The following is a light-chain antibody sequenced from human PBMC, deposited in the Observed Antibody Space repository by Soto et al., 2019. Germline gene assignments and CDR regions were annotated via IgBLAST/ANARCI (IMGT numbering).Light chain of an antibody. J-gene: IGLJ1*01. CDR2: GDN. CDR1: SSNIGSYT. V-gene: IGLV1-44*01. Sequence: QSALSKPPAAYGTPGQGVTISCSGGSSNIGSYTLNWYQQLPGTAPKLLMYGDNRRSSGVPDRFSGSKSGTSASLAISGLQSEDEADYYCGTWDDSLNGGVFGTGTKVTVL. CDR3: GTWDDSLNGGV.